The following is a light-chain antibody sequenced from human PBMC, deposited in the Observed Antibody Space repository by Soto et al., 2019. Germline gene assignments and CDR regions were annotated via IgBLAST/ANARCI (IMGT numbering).Light chain of an antibody. CDR2: KAS. V-gene: IGKV1-5*03. CDR3: QEALNEPWT. CDR1: QTISSW. J-gene: IGKJ1*01. Sequence: DIQMTQSPSTLSGSVGDRVTITCRASQTISSWLAWYQQKPGKAPKLLIYKASTLKSGVPSRFSGSGSGTEFTLVISSLQVDDFATYYCQEALNEPWTFGQGTKVDI.